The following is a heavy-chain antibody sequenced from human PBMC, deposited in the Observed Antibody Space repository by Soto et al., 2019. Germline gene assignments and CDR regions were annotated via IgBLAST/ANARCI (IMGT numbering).Heavy chain of an antibody. CDR1: GFTFSSYG. CDR2: ISYDGSNK. V-gene: IGHV3-30*18. CDR3: AKERSIFGVVNYYFDY. D-gene: IGHD3-3*01. Sequence: PGGSLRLSCAASGFTFSSYGMHWVRQAPGKGLEWVAVISYDGSNKYYADSVKGRFTISRDNSKNTLYLQMNSLRAEDTAVYYCAKERSIFGVVNYYFDYWGQGTLVTVSS. J-gene: IGHJ4*02.